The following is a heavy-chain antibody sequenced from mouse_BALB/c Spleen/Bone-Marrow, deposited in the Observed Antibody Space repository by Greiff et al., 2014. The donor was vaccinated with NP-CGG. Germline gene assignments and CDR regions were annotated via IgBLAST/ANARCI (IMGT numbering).Heavy chain of an antibody. Sequence: EVQLQQSGPELVKPGASVKMSCKASGYFFTSYYMHWVKQRHGESLEWIGYFDPFSGGTNYNQKFKGKATLTVDKSSSTAYMHRSSLTAADAEFYVSAGSYDGYSYAMDYWGQGTSVTVSS. D-gene: IGHD2-3*01. CDR1: GYFFTSYY. CDR3: AGSYDGYSYAMDY. V-gene: IGHV1-34*01. J-gene: IGHJ4*01. CDR2: FDPFSGGT.